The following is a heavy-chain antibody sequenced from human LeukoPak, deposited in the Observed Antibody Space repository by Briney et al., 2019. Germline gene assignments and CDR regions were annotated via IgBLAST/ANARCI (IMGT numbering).Heavy chain of an antibody. V-gene: IGHV4-4*07. CDR3: ARVSSGWTISGYYYGMDV. CDR1: GGSISSYY. D-gene: IGHD6-19*01. J-gene: IGHJ6*02. CDR2: IYTSGST. Sequence: PSETLSLTCTVSGGSISSYYWSWIRQPAGKGLEWIGRIYTSGSTNYNPSHKSRVTMSVDTSKNQFSLKLSSVTAADTAVYYCARVSSGWTISGYYYGMDVWGQGTTVTVSS.